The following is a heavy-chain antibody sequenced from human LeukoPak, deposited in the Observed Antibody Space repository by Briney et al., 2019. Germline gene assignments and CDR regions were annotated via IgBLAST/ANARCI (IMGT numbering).Heavy chain of an antibody. V-gene: IGHV3-33*01. CDR2: IWYDGSNK. Sequence: AGGSLRLSCAASGFTFSSYGMHWVRQAPGKGLEWVAVIWYDGSNKYYADSVKGRFTISRDNSKNTLYLQMNSLRAEDTAVYYCARDGAAYEKRSIGYYFDSWGQGTLVTVSS. D-gene: IGHD2-21*01. CDR3: ARDGAAYEKRSIGYYFDS. J-gene: IGHJ4*02. CDR1: GFTFSSYG.